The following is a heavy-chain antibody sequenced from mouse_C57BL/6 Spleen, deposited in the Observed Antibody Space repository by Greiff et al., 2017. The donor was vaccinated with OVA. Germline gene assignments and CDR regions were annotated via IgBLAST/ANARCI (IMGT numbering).Heavy chain of an antibody. J-gene: IGHJ1*03. Sequence: VQLQQPGAELVKPGASVKMSCKASGYTFTSYWITWVKQRPGQGLEWIGDIYPGSGSTNYNEKFKSKATLTVDTSSSTAYMQLSSLTSEDSAVYYCAIYDGYYDWYFDVWGTGTTVTVSS. CDR2: IYPGSGST. D-gene: IGHD2-3*01. V-gene: IGHV1-55*01. CDR1: GYTFTSYW. CDR3: AIYDGYYDWYFDV.